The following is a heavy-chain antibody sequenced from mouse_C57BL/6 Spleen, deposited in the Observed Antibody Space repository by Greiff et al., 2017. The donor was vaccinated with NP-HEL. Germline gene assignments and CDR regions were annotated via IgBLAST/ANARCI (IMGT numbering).Heavy chain of an antibody. J-gene: IGHJ1*03. D-gene: IGHD1-1*01. CDR2: IDPETGGT. CDR1: GYTFTDYE. Sequence: VKLQQSGAELVRPGASVTLSCKASGYTFTDYEMHWVKQTPVHGLEWIGAIDPETGGTAYNQKFKGKAILTADKSSSTAYMELRSLTSEDSAVYYCTRRKDYYGSSPYFDVWGTGTTVTVSS. CDR3: TRRKDYYGSSPYFDV. V-gene: IGHV1-15*01.